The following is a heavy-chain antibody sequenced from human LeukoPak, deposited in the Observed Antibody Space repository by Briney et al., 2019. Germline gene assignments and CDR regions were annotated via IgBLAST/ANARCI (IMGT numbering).Heavy chain of an antibody. D-gene: IGHD3-22*01. CDR2: IYTSGST. Sequence: SETLSLTCTVSGGSISSYYWSWIRQPAGKGLEWIGRIYTSGSTNYNPSLKSRVTMSVDTSKNQFSLKLSSVTAADTAVYYCARAGNYYDSSGYRFFDYWGQGTLVTVSS. CDR1: GGSISSYY. CDR3: ARAGNYYDSSGYRFFDY. J-gene: IGHJ4*02. V-gene: IGHV4-4*07.